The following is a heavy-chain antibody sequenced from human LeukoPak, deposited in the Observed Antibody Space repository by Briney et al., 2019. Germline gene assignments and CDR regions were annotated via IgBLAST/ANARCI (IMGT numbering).Heavy chain of an antibody. V-gene: IGHV3-23*01. D-gene: IGHD6-19*01. CDR2: ISGSAGST. Sequence: PGGSLRLSCAASGFTFSSYVMSWVRQAPGKGLEWVSSISGSAGSTYYTDSVKGRFAISRDNSKNTLYLQMNSLRDEDTAVYYCAKDQQWLEYSDYWGQGILVTVSS. CDR1: GFTFSSYV. J-gene: IGHJ4*02. CDR3: AKDQQWLEYSDY.